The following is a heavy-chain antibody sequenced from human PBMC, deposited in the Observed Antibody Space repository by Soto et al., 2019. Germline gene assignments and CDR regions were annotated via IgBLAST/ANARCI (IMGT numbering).Heavy chain of an antibody. V-gene: IGHV4-59*01. Sequence: PXETLPLTCTVSGCSISSYYWSWIRQPPGKGLEWIGYIYYSGSTNYNPSLKSRVTISVDTSKNQFSLKLSSVTAADTAVYYCARDWYSYRSDSWFDPWGQGTLVTVSS. J-gene: IGHJ5*02. CDR2: IYYSGST. CDR3: ARDWYSYRSDSWFDP. CDR1: GCSISSYY. D-gene: IGHD5-18*01.